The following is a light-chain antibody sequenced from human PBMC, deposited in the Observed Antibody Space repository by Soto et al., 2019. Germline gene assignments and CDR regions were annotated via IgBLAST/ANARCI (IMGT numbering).Light chain of an antibody. J-gene: IGKJ1*01. CDR2: AAS. CDR3: LQDYNYPPT. Sequence: ATQMTQSPSSLSASVGDRVTITCRASQDIGNDLGWYQQKPGKAPNLLIYAASSLQSGVPSRFSGSGSGTDFTLTISSLQPEDCATYYCLQDYNYPPTLGPGTKVDIK. V-gene: IGKV1-6*01. CDR1: QDIGND.